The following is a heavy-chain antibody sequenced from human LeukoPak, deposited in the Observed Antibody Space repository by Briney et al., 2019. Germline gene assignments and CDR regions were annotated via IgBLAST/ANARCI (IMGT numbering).Heavy chain of an antibody. Sequence: ASVKVSCKASGYTFTGYYMHWVRQAPGQGLEWMGWISAYNGNTNYAQKLQGRVTMTTDTSTSTAYMELRSLRSDDTAVYYRARDLFESYDWLLQYYYYYYGMDVRGQGTTVTVSS. J-gene: IGHJ6*02. CDR1: GYTFTGYY. CDR3: ARDLFESYDWLLQYYYYYYGMDV. D-gene: IGHD3-9*01. CDR2: ISAYNGNT. V-gene: IGHV1-18*04.